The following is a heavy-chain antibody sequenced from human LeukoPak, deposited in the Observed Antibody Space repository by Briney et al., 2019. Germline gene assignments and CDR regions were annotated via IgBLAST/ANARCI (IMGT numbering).Heavy chain of an antibody. D-gene: IGHD3-10*02. J-gene: IGHJ6*03. CDR3: AKDKCCSGRYSLNYYYYYYMDV. Sequence: GGSLRLSCAASGFTFSGYAMHWVRHAPGKGLNWVAVISDDGTKKYYADSVQGRFTISRDNSRNTLYLQMSSLRAEDTAVYYCAKDKCCSGRYSLNYYYYYYMDVWGKGTTVTISS. CDR1: GFTFSGYA. CDR2: ISDDGTKK. V-gene: IGHV3-30*04.